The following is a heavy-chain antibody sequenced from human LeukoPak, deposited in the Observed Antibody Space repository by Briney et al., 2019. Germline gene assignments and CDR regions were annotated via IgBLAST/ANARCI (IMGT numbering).Heavy chain of an antibody. J-gene: IGHJ4*02. CDR2: IWYDGSNK. Sequence: PGRSLRLSCAASGFTFSSYGMHWVRQAPGKGLEWVAVIWYDGSNKYYADSVKGRFTISRDNSKNTLYLQMNSLKTEDTALYYCTADGGNAYGLDHWGQGTLVTVSS. CDR3: TADGGNAYGLDH. V-gene: IGHV3-33*01. CDR1: GFTFSSYG. D-gene: IGHD3-10*01.